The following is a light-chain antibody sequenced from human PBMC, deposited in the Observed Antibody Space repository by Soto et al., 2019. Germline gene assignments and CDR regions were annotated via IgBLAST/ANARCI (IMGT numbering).Light chain of an antibody. CDR3: QQSFHTPYT. CDR1: QNINKN. J-gene: IGKJ2*01. Sequence: DIQMTQSPSSMSPYVEESVTISCRASQNINKNLNWYQQKSGKAPNLLIYGASNFQSGVPSRFRGSGSGTDFTLAISDLQPEDFATYYCQQSFHTPYTFGQGTKLEI. V-gene: IGKV1-39*01. CDR2: GAS.